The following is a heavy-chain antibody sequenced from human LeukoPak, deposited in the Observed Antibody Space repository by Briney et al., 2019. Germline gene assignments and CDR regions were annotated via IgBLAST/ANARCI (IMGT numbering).Heavy chain of an antibody. J-gene: IGHJ4*02. CDR2: ISAYNGNT. CDR1: GYTFTSYG. Sequence: ASVKVSCKASGYTFTSYGISWVRQAPGQGLEWMGWISAYNGNTNYAQKLQGRVTMTTDTSTSTAYMELRSLRSDDTAVYYCAREEGGILTGYYAPLPFDYWGQGTLVTVSS. CDR3: AREEGGILTGYYAPLPFDY. D-gene: IGHD3-9*01. V-gene: IGHV1-18*01.